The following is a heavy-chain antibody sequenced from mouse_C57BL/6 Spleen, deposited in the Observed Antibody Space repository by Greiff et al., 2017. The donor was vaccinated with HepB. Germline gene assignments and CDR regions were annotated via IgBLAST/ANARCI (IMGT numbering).Heavy chain of an antibody. J-gene: IGHJ2*01. CDR2: IDPETGGT. V-gene: IGHV1-15*01. CDR3: TPLLSWYFDY. D-gene: IGHD1-1*01. Sequence: QVQLKESGAELVRPGASVTLSCKASGYTFTVYEMHWVKQTPVHGLEWIGAIDPETGGTAYNQKFKGKAILTADKSSSTAYMELRSLTSEDSAVYYCTPLLSWYFDYWGQGTTLTVSS. CDR1: GYTFTVYE.